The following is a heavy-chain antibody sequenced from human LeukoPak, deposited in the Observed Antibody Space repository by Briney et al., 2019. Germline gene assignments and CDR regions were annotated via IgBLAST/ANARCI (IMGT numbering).Heavy chain of an antibody. CDR1: GGSFSGYY. Sequence: SETLSLTCAVYGGSFSGYYWSWIRQPPGKGLEWIGEINHSGSTNYNPSLKSRVTISVDTSKNQFSLKLSSVTAADTAVYYCARHRPYYGSGSYFARYFDYWGQGTLVTVSS. J-gene: IGHJ4*02. V-gene: IGHV4-34*01. D-gene: IGHD3-10*01. CDR3: ARHRPYYGSGSYFARYFDY. CDR2: INHSGST.